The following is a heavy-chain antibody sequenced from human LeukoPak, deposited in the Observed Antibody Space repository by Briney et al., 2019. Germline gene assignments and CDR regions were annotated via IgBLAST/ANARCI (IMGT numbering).Heavy chain of an antibody. D-gene: IGHD6-13*01. J-gene: IGHJ4*02. CDR3: ARRRTSSSWAHFDY. CDR1: GFTFSSYW. V-gene: IGHV3-7*05. CDR2: IKQDGSEK. Sequence: GGSLRLSCAASGFTFSSYWMTWVRQAPGKGLEWVAKIKQDGSEKYYVNSVKGRFTISRDNAKNSLYLQMNSLGAEDTAVYYCARRRTSSSWAHFDYWGQGTLVTVSS.